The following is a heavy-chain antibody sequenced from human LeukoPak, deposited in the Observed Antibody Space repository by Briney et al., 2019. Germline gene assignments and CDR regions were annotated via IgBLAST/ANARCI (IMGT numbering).Heavy chain of an antibody. CDR3: AKDITTVAYCSSDSCYPDY. V-gene: IGHV3-23*01. Sequence: QPGGSLRLSCAASAFTFSSYAMSWVRQAPGKGLEWVSAISGSGGSTYYADSVKGRFTISRDNSKNTLYLQMSSLRAEDTAVYYCAKDITTVAYCSSDSCYPDYWGQGTLVTVSS. CDR1: AFTFSSYA. D-gene: IGHD2-15*01. CDR2: ISGSGGST. J-gene: IGHJ4*02.